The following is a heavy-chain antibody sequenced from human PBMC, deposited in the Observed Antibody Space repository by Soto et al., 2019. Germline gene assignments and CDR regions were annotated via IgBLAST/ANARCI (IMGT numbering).Heavy chain of an antibody. J-gene: IGHJ5*02. D-gene: IGHD5-18*01. CDR3: ARAAVSIQLWAPSLWFVP. CDR1: CGSFRGYY. CDR2: INHSGST. Sequence: PSETLSLTCAVYCGSFRGYYRSWIRPPPGKGLEWIGEINHSGSTNYNPSLKSRVTISVDTSKNQFSLTLSSVTAADTAVYYCARAAVSIQLWAPSLWFVPWGQGTLVTVSS. V-gene: IGHV4-34*01.